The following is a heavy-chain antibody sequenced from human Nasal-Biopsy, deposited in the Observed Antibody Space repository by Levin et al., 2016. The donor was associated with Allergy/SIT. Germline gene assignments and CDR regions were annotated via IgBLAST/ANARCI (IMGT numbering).Heavy chain of an antibody. D-gene: IGHD6-25*01. CDR2: VHFSGST. J-gene: IGHJ5*02. Sequence: SETLSLTCSVSGDSISSFSYYWGWIRQSPGKGLEWIGYVHFSGSTYYNAVLKSRVTMSVDTSKNQFSLEVGSVTAADTAVYFCARRAANWFDPWGQGTLVIVSS. CDR1: GDSISSFSYY. CDR3: ARRAANWFDP. V-gene: IGHV4-39*01.